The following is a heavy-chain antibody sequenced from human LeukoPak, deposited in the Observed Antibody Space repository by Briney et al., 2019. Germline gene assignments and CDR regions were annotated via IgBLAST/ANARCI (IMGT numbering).Heavy chain of an antibody. CDR3: ARDATVTADGGAFDI. V-gene: IGHV1-2*06. J-gene: IGHJ3*02. Sequence: GASVKVSCKASGYTFSAYSMHWVRQAPGQGLEWMGRINPNSGGTNYAQKFQGRVTMTSDTSISTVYMELSSLRSEDTAVYYCARDATVTADGGAFDIWGQGTMVTVSS. D-gene: IGHD4-11*01. CDR1: GYTFSAYS. CDR2: INPNSGGT.